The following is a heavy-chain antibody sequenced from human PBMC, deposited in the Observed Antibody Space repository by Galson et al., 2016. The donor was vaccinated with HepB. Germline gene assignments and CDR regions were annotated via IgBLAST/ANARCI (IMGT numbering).Heavy chain of an antibody. CDR1: GYTFTSYY. J-gene: IGHJ6*02. V-gene: IGHV1-46*01. Sequence: SVKVSCKASGYTFTSYYIHWVRQAPPQGLEWMGIINPSGGNTSYAQHFQARVSMTRDTSTSAVYMQLRSLRSEDTAVYFCARDPDGGMSYYYYGMDVWGQGTTVTVSS. CDR2: INPSGGNT. CDR3: ARDPDGGMSYYYYGMDV. D-gene: IGHD4-23*01.